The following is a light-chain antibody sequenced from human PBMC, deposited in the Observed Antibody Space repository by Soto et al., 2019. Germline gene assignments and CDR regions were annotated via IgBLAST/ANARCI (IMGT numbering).Light chain of an antibody. CDR3: RSYAGSVL. J-gene: IGLJ2*01. Sequence: QSALTQPPSASGSPGQTVTISCTGTSSDIGGYDYVSWYQQHPGKAPKLMIFEVSKRPSGVPERFSGSKAGNTASLTVSGLQAEDEADYYCRSYAGSVLLGGGTKLTVL. V-gene: IGLV2-8*01. CDR2: EVS. CDR1: SSDIGGYDY.